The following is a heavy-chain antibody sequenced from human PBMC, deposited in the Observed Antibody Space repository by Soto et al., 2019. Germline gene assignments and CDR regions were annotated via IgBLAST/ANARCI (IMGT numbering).Heavy chain of an antibody. J-gene: IGHJ5*02. CDR1: GFTFSSYA. CDR3: AKQGRINMLAVDPYNWFDP. D-gene: IGHD3-10*02. Sequence: GGSLRLSCAASGFTFSSYAMSWVRPAPGKGLEWVSAISGSGGSTYYADSVKGRFTISRDNSKNTLYLQMNSLRAEDTAVYYCAKQGRINMLAVDPYNWFDPWGQGTLVTVSS. V-gene: IGHV3-23*01. CDR2: ISGSGGST.